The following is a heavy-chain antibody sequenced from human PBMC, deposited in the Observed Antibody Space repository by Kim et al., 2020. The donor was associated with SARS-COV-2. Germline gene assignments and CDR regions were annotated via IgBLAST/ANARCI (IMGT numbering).Heavy chain of an antibody. D-gene: IGHD6-13*01. J-gene: IGHJ6*01. CDR2: IGTAGGT. CDR1: GFTFSSYP. V-gene: IGHV3-13*01. Sequence: GGSLRLSCSASGFTFSSYPMPWVRQAPGKGLEWVSSIGTAGGTYYSASLVSGCTISRENTKNSLHLQINSLITGDTTVDYCSRAPTRRAAAGYGYCYYYG. CDR3: SRAPTRRAAAGYGYCYYYG.